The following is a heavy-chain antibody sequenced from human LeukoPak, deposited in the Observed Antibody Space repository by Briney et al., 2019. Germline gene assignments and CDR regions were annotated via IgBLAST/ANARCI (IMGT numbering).Heavy chain of an antibody. CDR3: ARIFGNYQEAMDV. CDR1: GGSISSYY. Sequence: PSETLSLTCTVSGGSISSYYWSWIRQPPGKGLEWIGYIYYSGSTNYNPSLKSRVTISVDTSKNQFSLKLSSVTAADTAVYYCARIFGNYQEAMDVWGPGITVTVSS. CDR2: IYYSGST. J-gene: IGHJ6*02. D-gene: IGHD1-7*01. V-gene: IGHV4-59*01.